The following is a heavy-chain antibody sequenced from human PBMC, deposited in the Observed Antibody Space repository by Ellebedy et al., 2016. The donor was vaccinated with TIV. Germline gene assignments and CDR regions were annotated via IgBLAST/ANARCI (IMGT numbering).Heavy chain of an antibody. J-gene: IGHJ6*02. CDR2: ISYDGSNK. V-gene: IGHV3-30*04. CDR1: GFTFSSYA. CDR3: ARDFSHYQYGGAYYYYGMDV. Sequence: GESLKISXAASGFTFSSYAVHWVRQAPGKGLEWVAVISYDGSNKYYADSVKGRFTISRDNSKNTLYLQMNSLRAEDTAVYYCARDFSHYQYGGAYYYYGMDVWGQGTTVTVSS. D-gene: IGHD4-11*01.